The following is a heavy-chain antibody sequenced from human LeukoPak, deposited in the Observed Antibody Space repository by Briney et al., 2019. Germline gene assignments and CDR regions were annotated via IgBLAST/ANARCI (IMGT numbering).Heavy chain of an antibody. J-gene: IGHJ4*02. CDR2: IIPIFGTA. CDR1: GYTFTGYY. D-gene: IGHD2-8*01. CDR3: ARGLYCTNGVCYTFDY. V-gene: IGHV1-69*13. Sequence: SVKVSCKASGYTFTGYYMHWVRQAPGQGLEWMGGIIPIFGTANYAQKFQGRVTITADESTSTAYMELSSLRSEDTAVYYCARGLYCTNGVCYTFDYWGQGALVTVSS.